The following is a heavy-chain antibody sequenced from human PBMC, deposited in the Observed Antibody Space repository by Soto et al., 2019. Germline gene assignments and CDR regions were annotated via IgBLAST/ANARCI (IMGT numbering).Heavy chain of an antibody. CDR2: IDYSGST. CDR1: GGSVSGGTNY. D-gene: IGHD3-22*01. CDR3: ARVDDYDSSSYYDY. V-gene: IGHV4-61*01. Sequence: SETLSLTCKVSGGSVSGGTNYWSWIRQPPGKGLEWIGYIDYSGSTNRNPSLKSRVTISTDTSKNQFSLKLSSVTAADTAVYYCARVDDYDSSSYYDYWGQGTLVTVSS. J-gene: IGHJ4*02.